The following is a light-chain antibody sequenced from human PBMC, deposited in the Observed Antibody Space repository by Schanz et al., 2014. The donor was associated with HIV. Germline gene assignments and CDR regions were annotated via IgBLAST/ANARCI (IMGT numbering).Light chain of an antibody. J-gene: IGLJ2*01. Sequence: QSALTQPASVSGSPGQSITISCTGTSDDVGGYNYVSWFQQHPGKAPKLIIYDVSSRPSGVSNRFSGSKSGNSASLTISGLQADDEAHYYCNSYTSTATVIFGVGTKLTVL. CDR2: DVS. CDR3: NSYTSTATVI. CDR1: SDDVGGYNY. V-gene: IGLV2-14*01.